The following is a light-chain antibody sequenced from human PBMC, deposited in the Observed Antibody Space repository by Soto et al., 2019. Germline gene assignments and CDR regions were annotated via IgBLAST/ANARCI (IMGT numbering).Light chain of an antibody. CDR1: SGDVGAYDR. CDR3: CSHAGGSAWV. CDR2: DVT. Sequence: QSAMTQPRSVSGSPGQSVTISCTGTSGDVGAYDRVSWYQHHPTKAPKLIIYDVTNRPSGVPYRFSGSKSGSTASLTISGRQAEDEADYYCCSHAGGSAWVFCGGTKVTVL. V-gene: IGLV2-11*01. J-gene: IGLJ3*02.